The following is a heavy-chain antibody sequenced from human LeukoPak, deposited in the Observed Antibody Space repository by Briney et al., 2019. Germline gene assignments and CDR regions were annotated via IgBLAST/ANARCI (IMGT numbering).Heavy chain of an antibody. CDR1: GGSISGTNW. D-gene: IGHD1-26*01. Sequence: TSGTLSLTCGVSGGSISGTNWWSWVRQPPGQGLEWIGEISLAGQTNYNPSLNGRVTMSLDKSSNQLSLNLTSVTAADTATYYCSRESGAFCPFGYSGQGTLVIVSS. CDR3: SRESGAFCPFGY. V-gene: IGHV4-4*02. J-gene: IGHJ4*02. CDR2: ISLAGQT.